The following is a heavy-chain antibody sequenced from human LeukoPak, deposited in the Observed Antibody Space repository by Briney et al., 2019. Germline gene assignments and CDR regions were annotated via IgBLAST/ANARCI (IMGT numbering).Heavy chain of an antibody. CDR3: ARLGEDISGISSGWYFDY. D-gene: IGHD6-19*01. Sequence: SETLSLTCTVSGGSISSYYWSWIRQPPGKGLEWIGYIYYSGSTNYNPSLKSRVTISVDTPKNQFSLKLSSVTAADTAVYYCARLGEDISGISSGWYFDYWGQGPLVTVPS. V-gene: IGHV4-59*08. CDR1: GGSISSYY. CDR2: IYYSGST. J-gene: IGHJ4*02.